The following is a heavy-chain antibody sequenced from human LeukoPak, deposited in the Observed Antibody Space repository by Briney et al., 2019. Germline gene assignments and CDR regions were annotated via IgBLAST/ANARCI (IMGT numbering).Heavy chain of an antibody. J-gene: IGHJ4*02. Sequence: GGSLRLSCAASGFTVSGSSLHWVRQASGKGLEWVGHIRDKAYNYATAYAASVKGRFTISRDDSKNTAYLQMNSLKTEDTAVYYCSRHEALPGDYWGQGTLVTVSS. D-gene: IGHD1-1*01. CDR3: SRHEALPGDY. V-gene: IGHV3-73*01. CDR2: IRDKAYNYAT. CDR1: GFTVSGSS.